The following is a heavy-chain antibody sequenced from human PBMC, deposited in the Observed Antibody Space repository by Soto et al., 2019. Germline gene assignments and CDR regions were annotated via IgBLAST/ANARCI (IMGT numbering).Heavy chain of an antibody. CDR3: ARDDWNDFGESGYDAFDI. CDR2: ISSSGSTI. V-gene: IGHV3-11*01. Sequence: GGSLRLSCAAAGFTFSDYYMSLIRQAPGKGLEWVSYISSSGSTIYYADSVKGRFTISRDNAKNSLYLQMNSLRAEDTAVYYCARDDWNDFGESGYDAFDIWGQGTMVTVSS. D-gene: IGHD1-1*01. J-gene: IGHJ3*02. CDR1: GFTFSDYY.